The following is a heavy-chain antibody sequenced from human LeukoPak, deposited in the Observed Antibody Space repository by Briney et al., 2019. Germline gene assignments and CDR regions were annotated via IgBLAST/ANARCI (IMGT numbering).Heavy chain of an antibody. D-gene: IGHD4-17*01. J-gene: IGHJ3*02. CDR2: IYTSGST. CDR1: GGSISSGSYY. V-gene: IGHV4-61*02. Sequence: SETLSLTCTVSGGSISSGSYYWSWIRQPAGKGLEWIGRIYTSGSTNYNPSLKSRVTISVDTSKNQFSLKLSSVTAADTAVYYCASSRTVTYHDAFDIWGQGTMVTVSS. CDR3: ASSRTVTYHDAFDI.